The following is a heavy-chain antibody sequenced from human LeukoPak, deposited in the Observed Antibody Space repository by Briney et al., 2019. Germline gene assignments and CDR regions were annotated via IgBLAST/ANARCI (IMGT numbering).Heavy chain of an antibody. CDR2: IYSGGST. CDR3: ASHLYDSSRYYYGRGY. CDR1: GFTVSSNY. D-gene: IGHD3-22*01. J-gene: IGHJ4*02. V-gene: IGHV3-53*01. Sequence: GGSLRLSCAASGFTVSSNYMSWVRQAPGKGLEWVSVIYSGGSTYYADSVKGRFTISRDNSKNTLYLQMNSLRAEDTAVYYCASHLYDSSRYYYGRGYWGQGTLVTVSS.